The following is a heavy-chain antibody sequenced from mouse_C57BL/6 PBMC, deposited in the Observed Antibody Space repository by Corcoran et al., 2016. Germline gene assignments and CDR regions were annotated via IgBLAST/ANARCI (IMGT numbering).Heavy chain of an antibody. V-gene: IGHV9-3*01. Sequence: QIQLVQSGPELKKPGETVKISCKASGYTFTTYGMSWGKQAPGKGLKWMGWINTYSGVPTYADDFKGRFAFSLETSASTAYLQINNLKNEDTATYFCARLINYGSSLYFDYWCPGTTLTVSS. CDR2: INTYSGVP. J-gene: IGHJ2*01. CDR3: ARLINYGSSLYFDY. CDR1: GYTFTTYG. D-gene: IGHD1-1*01.